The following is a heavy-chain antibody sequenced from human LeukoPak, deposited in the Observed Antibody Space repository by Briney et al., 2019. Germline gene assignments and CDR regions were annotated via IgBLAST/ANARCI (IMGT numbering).Heavy chain of an antibody. V-gene: IGHV3-53*01. J-gene: IGHJ4*02. Sequence: PGGSLRLSCAASGFTVSSNYMSWVRQAPGKGLKWVSVIYSGGSTYYADSVKGRFTISRDNSKNTLYLQMNSLRAEDTAVYYCAKDPKRPPGVWGQGTLVTVSS. CDR1: GFTVSSNY. CDR3: AKDPKRPPGV. CDR2: IYSGGST.